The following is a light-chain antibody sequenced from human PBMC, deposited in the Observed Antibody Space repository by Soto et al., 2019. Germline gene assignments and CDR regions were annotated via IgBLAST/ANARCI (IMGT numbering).Light chain of an antibody. V-gene: IGLV2-14*01. Sequence: QSALTQPASVSGSPGQSITISCTGTSSDVGGYNYVSWYQQHPGKDPKLMIYEVSNRPSGVSNRFAGSRSGNTASLTISGLQAEDEAEYYCNSYTSSSTFVFGTGTKLTVL. J-gene: IGLJ1*01. CDR1: SSDVGGYNY. CDR3: NSYTSSSTFV. CDR2: EVS.